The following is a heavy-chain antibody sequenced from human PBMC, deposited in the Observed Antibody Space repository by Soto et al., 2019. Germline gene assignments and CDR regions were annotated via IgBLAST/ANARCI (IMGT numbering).Heavy chain of an antibody. D-gene: IGHD3-22*01. V-gene: IGHV4-31*03. CDR2: IYYSGST. Sequence: SETLSLTCTVSGGSISSGGYYWSWIRQHPGKGLEWIGYIYYSGSTYYNPSLKSRVTISVDTSKNQFSLKLSSVTAADTAVYYCARASYYYDSSGSLGRYYFDYWGQGTLVTVSS. CDR3: ARASYYYDSSGSLGRYYFDY. J-gene: IGHJ4*02. CDR1: GGSISSGGYY.